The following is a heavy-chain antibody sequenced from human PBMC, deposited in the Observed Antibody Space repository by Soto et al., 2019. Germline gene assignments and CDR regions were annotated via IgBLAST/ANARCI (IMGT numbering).Heavy chain of an antibody. CDR2: ISGSGGST. J-gene: IGHJ4*02. Sequence: GGSLRLSCAASGFTFSSYAMSWVRQAPGKGLEWVSAISGSGGSTYYADSVKGRFTISRDNSKNTLYLQMNSLRAEDTAVYYCAKDPLIAGTTAGFDYWGQGTLVTVSS. CDR1: GFTFSSYA. D-gene: IGHD1-7*01. CDR3: AKDPLIAGTTAGFDY. V-gene: IGHV3-23*01.